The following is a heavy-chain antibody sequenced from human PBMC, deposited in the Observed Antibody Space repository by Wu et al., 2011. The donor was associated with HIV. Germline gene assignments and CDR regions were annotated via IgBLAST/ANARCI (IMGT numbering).Heavy chain of an antibody. V-gene: IGHV1-46*01. Sequence: QVQLVQSGAEVKKPGASVKVSCKASGYTFTSYYMHWVRQAPGQGLEWMGIINPSGGRTTYAQKFQGRVTLTRDTSTSTVYMEMRSLRSEDTAVYYCARVGRTAGNYGFDFYYYGLDVWGQGTTVIVSS. CDR2: INPSGGRT. CDR1: GYTFTSYY. CDR3: ARVGRTAGNYGFDFYYYGLDV. J-gene: IGHJ6*02. D-gene: IGHD3-10*01.